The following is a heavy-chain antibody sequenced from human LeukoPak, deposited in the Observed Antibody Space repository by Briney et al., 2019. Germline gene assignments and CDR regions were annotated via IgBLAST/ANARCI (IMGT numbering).Heavy chain of an antibody. Sequence: ASVKVSCKVSGYIFTELSMHWVRQTPGKGLEWMGWIKPNNGGTNYAQKFQGRVTMTRDTSISTAYMELSRLRSDDTAVYYCARARGDIVVVPAAIWFDPWGQGTLVTVSS. J-gene: IGHJ5*02. CDR2: IKPNNGGT. D-gene: IGHD2-2*01. CDR1: GYIFTELS. CDR3: ARARGDIVVVPAAIWFDP. V-gene: IGHV1-2*02.